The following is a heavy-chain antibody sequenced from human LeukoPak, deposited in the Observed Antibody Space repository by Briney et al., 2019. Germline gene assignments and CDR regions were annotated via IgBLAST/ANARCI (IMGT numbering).Heavy chain of an antibody. CDR3: ARDPQYSGYDPGFDY. CDR1: GGTFNSYA. D-gene: IGHD5-12*01. CDR2: IIPIFGTT. V-gene: IGHV1-69*05. J-gene: IGHJ4*02. Sequence: SVKVSCKASGGTFNSYAISWVRQAPGQGLEWMGGIIPIFGTTNYAQKLQGRVTMTTDTSTSTAYMELRSLRSDDTAVYYCARDPQYSGYDPGFDYWGQGTLVTVSS.